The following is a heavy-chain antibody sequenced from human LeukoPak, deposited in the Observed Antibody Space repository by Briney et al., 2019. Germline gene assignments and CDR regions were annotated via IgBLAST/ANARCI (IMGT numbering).Heavy chain of an antibody. D-gene: IGHD6-13*01. J-gene: IGHJ2*01. CDR2: IIPILGIA. CDR1: GGTFSSYA. CDR3: ARVRYSSSLSPWYFDL. Sequence: SVKVSCKASGGTFSSYAISWVRQAPGQGLEWMGRIIPILGIANYAQKFQGRVTITADKSTSTAYMELSSLRSEDTAVYYCARVRYSSSLSPWYFDLWGRGTLVTVSS. V-gene: IGHV1-69*04.